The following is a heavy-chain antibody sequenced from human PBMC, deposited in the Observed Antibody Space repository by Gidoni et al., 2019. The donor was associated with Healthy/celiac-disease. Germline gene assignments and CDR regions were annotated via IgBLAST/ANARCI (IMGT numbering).Heavy chain of an antibody. CDR3: AHLDDRVRGVAFDY. J-gene: IGHJ4*02. CDR2: IYWNDDK. CDR1: GFSLSTSGVG. D-gene: IGHD3-10*01. Sequence: QITLKESGPTLVKPTQTLTLTCTFSGFSLSTSGVGVGWIRQPPGKALEWLALIYWNDDKRYSPSLKSRLTITKDTSKNQVVLTMTNMDPVDTATYYCAHLDDRVRGVAFDYWGQGTLVTVSS. V-gene: IGHV2-5*01.